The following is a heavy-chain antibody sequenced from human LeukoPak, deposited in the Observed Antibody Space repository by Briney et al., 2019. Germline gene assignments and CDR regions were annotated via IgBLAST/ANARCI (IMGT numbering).Heavy chain of an antibody. CDR3: AKGVVVAATLYYFDY. CDR1: GFTFSSYS. J-gene: IGHJ4*02. Sequence: PGGSLRLSCAASGFTFSSYSTNWVRQAPGKGLEWVSSISSSSSYIYYADSVKGRFTISRDNSKNTLYLQMNSLRAEDTAVYYCAKGVVVAATLYYFDYWGQGTLVTVSS. D-gene: IGHD2-15*01. V-gene: IGHV3-21*04. CDR2: ISSSSSYI.